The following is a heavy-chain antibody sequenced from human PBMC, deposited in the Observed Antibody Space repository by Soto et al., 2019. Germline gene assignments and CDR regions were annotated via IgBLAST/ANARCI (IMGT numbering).Heavy chain of an antibody. J-gene: IGHJ4*02. Sequence: EVQLVESGGGSVKPGGSLRFSCAASGLTFSNVWMTWVRQAPGKGLEWVGRIKSKSDGETADVAAPVKARFTISRDDSKNTVFLEMNSLKSEDTALYYCAITAMINRDSSTSFDYWGRGTQVTVSS. V-gene: IGHV3-15*01. D-gene: IGHD5-18*01. CDR1: GLTFSNVW. CDR2: IKSKSDGETA. CDR3: AITAMINRDSSTSFDY.